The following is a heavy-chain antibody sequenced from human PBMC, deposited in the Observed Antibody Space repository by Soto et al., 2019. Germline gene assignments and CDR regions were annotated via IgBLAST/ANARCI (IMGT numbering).Heavy chain of an antibody. CDR3: ARSQGGSRSLDLYSYYYYGMDV. V-gene: IGHV1-69*01. J-gene: IGHJ6*02. CDR1: GGTFSSYA. D-gene: IGHD2-15*01. Sequence: QVQLVQSGAEVKKPGSSVKVSCKAPGGTFSSYAISWVRQAPGQGLDGMGGIIPIVGTAKYAQKCQGRVTINEDESKSTGYMELSSLRSEDTAVYYCARSQGGSRSLDLYSYYYYGMDVWGQGTTVTVSS. CDR2: IIPIVGTA.